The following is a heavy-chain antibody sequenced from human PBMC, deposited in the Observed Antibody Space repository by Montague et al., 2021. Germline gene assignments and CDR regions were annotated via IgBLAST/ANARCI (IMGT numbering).Heavy chain of an antibody. D-gene: IGHD1-26*01. CDR1: VDSFTDYY. J-gene: IGHJ4*02. Sequence: SETLSLTCDIYVDSFTDYYWGWIRQTPGKGLEWIGEINHRATTKSNPSLKTRVSLSLDTSKSQLSLTLQSVTAADTAVYYCVAIKWERQTRNYFEQWGPGILVSVSS. V-gene: IGHV4-34*01. CDR3: VAIKWERQTRNYFEQ. CDR2: INHRATT.